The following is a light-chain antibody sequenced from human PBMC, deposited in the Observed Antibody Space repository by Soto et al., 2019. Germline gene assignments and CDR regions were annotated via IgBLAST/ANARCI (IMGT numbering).Light chain of an antibody. J-gene: IGKJ1*01. V-gene: IGKV1-5*01. CDR1: QSISSW. CDR3: QQYDSFSVT. CDR2: TAS. Sequence: DIQMTQSPSTLSASVGDRVTITCRASQSISSWLAWYQQKPGKAPKLLINTASSLRSGVPSRFSGSGSGTEFTLTISSLQPDDFATYYCQQYDSFSVTFGQGTKVDIK.